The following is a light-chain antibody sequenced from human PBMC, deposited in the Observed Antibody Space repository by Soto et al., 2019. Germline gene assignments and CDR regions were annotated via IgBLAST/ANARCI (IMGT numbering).Light chain of an antibody. CDR1: RDIGSV. V-gene: IGKV1-8*01. Sequence: AIRMTQSPSSLSASIGDTVTITCRASRDIGSVLAWYQQKPGTAPKVLISGASDLHGGVPSRFSGSGSRTDFTLTITHLQSEDFATYYCQHYLNYPITFGQGTRL. J-gene: IGKJ5*01. CDR2: GAS. CDR3: QHYLNYPIT.